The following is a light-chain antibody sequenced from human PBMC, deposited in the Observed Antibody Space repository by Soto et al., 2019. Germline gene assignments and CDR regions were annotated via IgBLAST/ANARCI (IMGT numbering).Light chain of an antibody. J-gene: IGLJ3*02. Sequence: QSALTQPASVSGSPGQSITISCTGTSSDVGGYNYVSWYQQHPGKAPKLMIYEVSHRPSGVYNRFSGSKSANTASLTISGLQAEDEADYYCSSYTSKNTRVFGGGTKVTVL. CDR3: SSYTSKNTRV. V-gene: IGLV2-14*01. CDR1: SSDVGGYNY. CDR2: EVS.